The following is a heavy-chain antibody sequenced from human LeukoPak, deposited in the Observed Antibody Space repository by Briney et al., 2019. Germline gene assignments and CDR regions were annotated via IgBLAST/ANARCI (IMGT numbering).Heavy chain of an antibody. J-gene: IGHJ2*01. Sequence: GSLRLSCAASAFTFSSYAMSWVRQAPGKGLEWVSSISGSGGSGGSTFYADSVKGRFTISRDNSKNTLYLQMNSLRAEDTAVYYCVKDRVTGGPYWFFDLWGRGTLVTVSS. CDR2: ISGSGGSGGST. V-gene: IGHV3-23*01. D-gene: IGHD7-27*01. CDR1: AFTFSSYA. CDR3: VKDRVTGGPYWFFDL.